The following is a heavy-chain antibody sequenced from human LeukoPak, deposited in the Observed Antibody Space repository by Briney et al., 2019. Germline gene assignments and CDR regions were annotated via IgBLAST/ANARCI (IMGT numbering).Heavy chain of an antibody. J-gene: IGHJ3*02. CDR3: ARVITAFDI. V-gene: IGHV1-18*01. CDR1: GYTFTSYG. CDR2: ISANHGKA. D-gene: IGHD3-16*01. Sequence: ASVKVSCKASGYTFTSYGISWVRQAPGQGLEWMGRISANHGKANYAQKFQGRVTMTTDTSTSTPYMEVRSLRSDETAVYYCARVITAFDIWGQGTMVTVSS.